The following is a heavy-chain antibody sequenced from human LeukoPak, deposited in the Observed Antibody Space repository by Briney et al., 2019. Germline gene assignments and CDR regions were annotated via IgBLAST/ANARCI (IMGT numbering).Heavy chain of an antibody. J-gene: IGHJ4*02. Sequence: SETLSLTCTVSGGSISSGSYYWSWIRQPAGKGLEWIGRIYNSGGTNYNPSLKSRVTISEDTSKNQFSLKLSSVTAADTAVYYCARGTASSWKYYFDSWGQGTLVTVSS. CDR3: ARGTASSWKYYFDS. CDR1: GGSISSGSYY. V-gene: IGHV4-61*02. CDR2: IYNSGGT. D-gene: IGHD6-13*01.